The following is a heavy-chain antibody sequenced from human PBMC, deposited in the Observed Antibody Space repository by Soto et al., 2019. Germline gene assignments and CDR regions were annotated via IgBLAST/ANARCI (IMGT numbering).Heavy chain of an antibody. CDR2: INHSGST. Sequence: QVQLQQWGAGLLKPSETLSLTCAVYGGSFSGYYWRWIRQPPGKGLGWIGEINHSGSTNYNPSLKSRVTISVDTSKNQFSLKLSSVTAADTAVYYCARGIMRAGGALTRTYYFDYWGQGTLVTVSS. D-gene: IGHD1-1*01. CDR1: GGSFSGYY. CDR3: ARGIMRAGGALTRTYYFDY. J-gene: IGHJ4*02. V-gene: IGHV4-34*01.